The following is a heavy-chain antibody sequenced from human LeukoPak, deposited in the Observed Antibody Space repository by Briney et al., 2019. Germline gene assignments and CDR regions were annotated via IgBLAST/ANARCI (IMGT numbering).Heavy chain of an antibody. Sequence: PGGSLRLSCAASTFTFSSDSMNWVRQAPGKGLEWVSSISSSSDYIYYADSVKGRFTIFRDNAKNSLYLQMNSLRVEDSAVYYCAGDSGSSWREGLNYWGQGTLVTVSS. J-gene: IGHJ4*02. CDR1: TFTFSSDS. CDR2: ISSSSDYI. D-gene: IGHD6-13*01. V-gene: IGHV3-21*01. CDR3: AGDSGSSWREGLNY.